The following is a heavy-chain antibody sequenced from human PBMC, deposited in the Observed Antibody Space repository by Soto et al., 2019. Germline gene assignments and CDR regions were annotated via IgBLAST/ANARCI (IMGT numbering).Heavy chain of an antibody. CDR3: AREAVAAAGTGLFDY. V-gene: IGHV1-3*01. J-gene: IGHJ4*02. CDR1: GYTFTSYA. D-gene: IGHD6-13*01. CDR2: INAGNGNT. Sequence: ASVKVSCKASGYTFTSYAMHWVRQAPGQRLEWMGWINAGNGNTKYSQKFQGRVTITRDTSASTAYMELSSLRSEDTAVYYCAREAVAAAGTGLFDYWGQGTLVTVSS.